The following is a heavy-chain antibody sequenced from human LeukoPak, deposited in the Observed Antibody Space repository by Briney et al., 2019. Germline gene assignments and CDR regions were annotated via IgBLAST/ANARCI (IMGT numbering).Heavy chain of an antibody. CDR3: AKGSLRYFDWSFLDY. CDR2: NSGSGGST. D-gene: IGHD3-9*01. CDR1: GFTLSNYA. J-gene: IGHJ4*02. Sequence: GGSLRLSCAVSGFTLSNYAMIWVRQAPGKGLEWVSGNSGSGGSTHYADSVKGRFSISRDNSKNTLYLQQNSLRADDTAVYYCAKGSLRYFDWSFLDYWGQGTLVTVSS. V-gene: IGHV3-23*01.